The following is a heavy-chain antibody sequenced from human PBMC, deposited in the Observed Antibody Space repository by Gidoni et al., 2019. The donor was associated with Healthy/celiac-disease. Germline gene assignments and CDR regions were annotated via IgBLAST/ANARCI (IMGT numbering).Heavy chain of an antibody. CDR3: AKDRERYFDWLLYGNAFDI. D-gene: IGHD3-9*01. CDR1: GLTFSSDA. CDR2: ISGSGGST. V-gene: IGHV3-23*01. J-gene: IGHJ3*02. Sequence: EVQLLESGGGLVQPGGSLRLSCAAPGLTFSSDATSWVRQAPGKGLEWVSVISGSGGSTYYAASVSDRFTISRDNSKNTLYLQMNSLRAEDTAVYYCAKDRERYFDWLLYGNAFDIWGQGTMVTVSS.